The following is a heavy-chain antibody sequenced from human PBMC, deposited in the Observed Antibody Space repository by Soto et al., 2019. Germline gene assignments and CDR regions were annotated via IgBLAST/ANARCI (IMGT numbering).Heavy chain of an antibody. J-gene: IGHJ5*02. D-gene: IGHD6-13*01. Sequence: EVQLVESGGGLVKPGGSLRLTCAASGFTFSNAWMSWVRQAPGKGLEWVGRIKSKTDGGTTDYAAPVKGRFTISRDDSKNTLYLQMNSLKTEDTAVYYCTTGGYSSSWSGWFDPWGQGTLVTVSS. CDR2: IKSKTDGGTT. V-gene: IGHV3-15*01. CDR3: TTGGYSSSWSGWFDP. CDR1: GFTFSNAW.